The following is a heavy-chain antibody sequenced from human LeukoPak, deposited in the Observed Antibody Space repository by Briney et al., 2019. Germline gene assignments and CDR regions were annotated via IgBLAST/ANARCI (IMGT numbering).Heavy chain of an antibody. Sequence: GGSLRLSCAASRFTFSSYWMHWVRQAPGKGLVWVSRINSDGSSTTDADSVKGRFTISRDNAKNTLYLQMNSLRVEDTAVYYCTRDYGSGSFDYWGQGTLVTVSS. D-gene: IGHD3-10*01. CDR2: INSDGSST. CDR1: RFTFSSYW. J-gene: IGHJ4*02. CDR3: TRDYGSGSFDY. V-gene: IGHV3-74*01.